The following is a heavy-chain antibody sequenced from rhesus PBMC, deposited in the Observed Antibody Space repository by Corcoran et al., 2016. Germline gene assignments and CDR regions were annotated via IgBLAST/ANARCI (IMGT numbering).Heavy chain of an antibody. CDR1: GGSISDDYY. CDR2: IYGSGVGT. J-gene: IGHJ3*01. V-gene: IGHV4-106*01. D-gene: IGHD2-2*01. CDR3: ARSDQYCTSTTCYAAGGDAFDF. Sequence: QVQLQESGPGLVKPSETLSLTCAVSGGSISDDYYWSWIRQPPGKGLEWIGYIYGSGVGTHYNPSLKNRVTISVGTSKNQFSLKLSSVTAADTAVYYCARSDQYCTSTTCYAAGGDAFDFWGQGLRVTVSS.